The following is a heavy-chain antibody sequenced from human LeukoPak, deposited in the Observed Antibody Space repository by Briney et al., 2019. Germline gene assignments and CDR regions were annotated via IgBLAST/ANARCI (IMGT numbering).Heavy chain of an antibody. CDR1: GFTFDDYG. J-gene: IGHJ6*02. V-gene: IGHV3-9*01. Sequence: PGGSLRLSCAASGFTFDDYGMHWVRHAPGKGLEWVSGISWNSGSIAYADSVKGRFTISRDNAKNSLYLQMNSLRVEDTALYYCARELAAGGTNPYYYYYGLDVWGQGTTVTVSS. CDR2: ISWNSGSI. D-gene: IGHD6-13*01. CDR3: ARELAAGGTNPYYYYYGLDV.